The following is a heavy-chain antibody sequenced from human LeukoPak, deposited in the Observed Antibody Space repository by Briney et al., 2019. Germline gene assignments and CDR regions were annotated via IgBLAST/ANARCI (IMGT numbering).Heavy chain of an antibody. CDR1: GYTFTSYD. V-gene: IGHV1-8*01. J-gene: IGHJ1*01. D-gene: IGHD3-22*01. CDR2: MNPNSGNT. Sequence: ASVKVSCKAAGYTFTSYDINWVRQATGQGLEWMGWMNPNSGNTGYAQKFQGRVTMTRNTSISTAYMELSSLRSEDTAVYYCARESYYDSSGYLDFQHWGQGTLVTVSS. CDR3: ARESYYDSSGYLDFQH.